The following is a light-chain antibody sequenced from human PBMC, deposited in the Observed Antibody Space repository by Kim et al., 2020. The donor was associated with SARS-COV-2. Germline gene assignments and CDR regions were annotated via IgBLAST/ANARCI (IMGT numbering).Light chain of an antibody. CDR3: CSYAGSYTL. J-gene: IGLJ2*01. V-gene: IGLV2-11*01. CDR2: DVS. CDR1: SSDVGGYNY. Sequence: PGQSVTIACTGTSSDVGGYNYVSWYQQHPGKAPKLMIYDVSKRPSGVPDRFSGSKSGNTASLTSSGLQAEDEADYYCCSYAGSYTLFGGGTQLTVL.